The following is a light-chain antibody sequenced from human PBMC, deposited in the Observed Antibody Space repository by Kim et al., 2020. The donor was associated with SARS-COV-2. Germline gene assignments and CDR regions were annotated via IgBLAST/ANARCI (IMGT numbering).Light chain of an antibody. CDR3: HSRISSAKEYV. CDR2: EKD. J-gene: IGLJ1*01. V-gene: IGLV3-19*01. CDR1: SLRNSY. Sequence: SSELTQDPAVSVAFGQTVKITYQVDSLRNSYASWYQQKPGQAPQLVLYEKDNRPAGVPDRVSGYSSGNTATLTITGVQAEDGADYYCHSRISSAKEYVFGPGNQVTVL.